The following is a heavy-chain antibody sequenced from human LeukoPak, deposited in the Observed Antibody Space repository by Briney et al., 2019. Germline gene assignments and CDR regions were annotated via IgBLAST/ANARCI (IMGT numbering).Heavy chain of an antibody. D-gene: IGHD4-17*01. J-gene: IGHJ4*02. CDR2: ISSSGSTI. CDR3: ASEYDYAVDY. CDR1: GFTFSTYE. V-gene: IGHV3-48*03. Sequence: SGGSLRLSCAAPGFTFSTYEMNWVRQAPGKGLEWVSYISSSGSTIYYADSVKGRFTISRDSAKNSLYLQMNSLRAEDTAVYYCASEYDYAVDYWGQGTLVTVSS.